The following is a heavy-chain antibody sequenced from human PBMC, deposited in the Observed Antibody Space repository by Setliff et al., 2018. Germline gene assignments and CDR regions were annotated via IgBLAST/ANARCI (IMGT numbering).Heavy chain of an antibody. V-gene: IGHV1-2*02. D-gene: IGHD6-13*01. CDR1: EYSFSDFY. J-gene: IGHJ5*02. Sequence: ASVKVSCKASEYSFSDFYIHWVRQVPGRGPEWMGSINPKSGVTRYVQKFQGRVTITRDTSISTAYMELSSLRSDDTAVYYCARDGISWLNWLDPWGQGTPVTVSS. CDR3: ARDGISWLNWLDP. CDR2: INPKSGVT.